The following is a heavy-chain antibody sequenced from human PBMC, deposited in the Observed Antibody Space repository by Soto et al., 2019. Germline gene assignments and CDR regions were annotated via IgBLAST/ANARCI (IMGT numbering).Heavy chain of an antibody. Sequence: PGGSLRLSCAASGFTVSSYRMSWVRRAPGKGLEWVSVIYSAGSADFADSVKGRFTISRDNSKNTLYLQMSSLRAEDTAVYYCARVPSSSYHYFDYWGQGTLVTVSS. D-gene: IGHD6-13*01. CDR1: GFTVSSYR. CDR2: IYSAGSA. CDR3: ARVPSSSYHYFDY. V-gene: IGHV3-66*01. J-gene: IGHJ4*02.